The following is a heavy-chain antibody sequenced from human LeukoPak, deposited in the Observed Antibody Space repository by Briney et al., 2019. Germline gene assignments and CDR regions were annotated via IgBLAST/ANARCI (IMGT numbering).Heavy chain of an antibody. Sequence: PGGSLRLSRAASGFTFSSYEINWVRQAPGKGLEWVSYISSIGSTIYYADSVKGRFTISRDNAKNSMSLQMNSLRAEDTAVYYCAELGITMIGGVWGKGTTVTISS. J-gene: IGHJ6*04. CDR1: GFTFSSYE. V-gene: IGHV3-48*03. D-gene: IGHD3-10*02. CDR2: ISSIGSTI. CDR3: AELGITMIGGV.